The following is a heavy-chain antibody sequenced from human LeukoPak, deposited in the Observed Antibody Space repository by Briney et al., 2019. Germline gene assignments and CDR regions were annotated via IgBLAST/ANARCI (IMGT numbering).Heavy chain of an antibody. Sequence: GGSLRLSCAASGFTFSTSWMSGVRQAPGKGLEGVANIKKDGREIYYADSVKGRFTFSRDTAKNSLYLQMNSLRDEDTAVYYCASEGGSVAPNYFNSWGPGELVTASP. CDR2: IKKDGREI. J-gene: IGHJ4*01. CDR3: ASEGGSVAPNYFNS. D-gene: IGHD3-16*01. CDR1: GFTFSTSW. V-gene: IGHV3-7*01.